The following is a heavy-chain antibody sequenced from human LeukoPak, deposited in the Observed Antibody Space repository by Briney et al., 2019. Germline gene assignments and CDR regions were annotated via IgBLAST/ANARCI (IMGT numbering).Heavy chain of an antibody. CDR3: AKEGLIVVVPGDYYGMDV. CDR1: GFTFSSYA. CDR2: ISGSGGST. D-gene: IGHD2-2*01. Sequence: PGGSLRLSCAASGFTFSSYAMSWVRQAPGKGLEWVSAISGSGGSTYYADSVKGRFTISRDNSKNTLYLQMNSLRAEDTAVYYCAKEGLIVVVPGDYYGMDVWGQGTTVTVSS. V-gene: IGHV3-23*01. J-gene: IGHJ6*02.